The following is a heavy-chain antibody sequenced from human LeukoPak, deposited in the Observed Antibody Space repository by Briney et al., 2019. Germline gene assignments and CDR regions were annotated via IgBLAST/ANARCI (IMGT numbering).Heavy chain of an antibody. CDR3: ASLLPYYYEIDI. J-gene: IGHJ3*02. CDR2: INHSGST. V-gene: IGHV4-34*01. D-gene: IGHD3-22*01. Sequence: SETLSLTCAVYGGSFSGYYWSWIRQPPGKGLEWIGEINHSGSTNYNPSLKSRVTISVDTSKNQFSLKLSSVTAADTAVYYCASLLPYYYEIDIWGQGTMVTVSS. CDR1: GGSFSGYY.